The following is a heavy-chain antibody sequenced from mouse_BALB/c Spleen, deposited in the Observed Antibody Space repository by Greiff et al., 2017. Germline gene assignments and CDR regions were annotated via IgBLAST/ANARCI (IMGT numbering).Heavy chain of an antibody. V-gene: IGHV5-15*02. Sequence: DVQLVESGGGLVQPGGSRKLSCAASGFTFSDYGMAWVRPAPGKGPEWVAFISNLAYSNNYADTVTGRFTISRENAKNTLYLEMSSPRSEDTAMYYCARGANWDGFDVWGEGTTLTVSS. CDR1: GFTFSDYG. CDR3: ARGANWDGFDV. CDR2: ISNLAYSN. D-gene: IGHD4-1*01. J-gene: IGHJ2*01.